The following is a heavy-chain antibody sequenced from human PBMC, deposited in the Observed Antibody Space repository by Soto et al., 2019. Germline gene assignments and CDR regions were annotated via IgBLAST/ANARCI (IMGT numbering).Heavy chain of an antibody. CDR3: ATGPDHAKTGY. V-gene: IGHV4-39*07. J-gene: IGHJ4*02. CDR1: GGSXSRSSYY. Sequence: AETLSLTCTVSGGSXSRSSYYWGWIRQPPGKGLEWIGSIYYSGSTYYNPSLKSRVTISVDTSKNHFSLKLTSVTAADTAIYYCATGPDHAKTGYWGQGTLVTVSS. CDR2: IYYSGST.